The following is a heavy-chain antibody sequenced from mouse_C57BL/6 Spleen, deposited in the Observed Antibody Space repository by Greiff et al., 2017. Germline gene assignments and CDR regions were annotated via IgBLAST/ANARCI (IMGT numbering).Heavy chain of an antibody. D-gene: IGHD2-4*01. CDR1: GYTFTSYW. Sequence: VQLQQPGAELVKPGASVKLSCKASGYTFTSYWMQWVKQRPGQGLEWIGEIDPSDSYTNYNQKFKGKATLTVDTSSSTAYMQLSSLTSEDSAVYYCARRGDYDGYYAMDYWGQGTSVTVSS. V-gene: IGHV1-50*01. J-gene: IGHJ4*01. CDR2: IDPSDSYT. CDR3: ARRGDYDGYYAMDY.